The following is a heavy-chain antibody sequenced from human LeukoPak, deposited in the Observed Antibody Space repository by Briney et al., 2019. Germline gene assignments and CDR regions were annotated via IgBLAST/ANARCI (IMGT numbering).Heavy chain of an antibody. Sequence: KTSETLSLTCTVSGGSISSSSYYWSWIRQPPGKGLVWIGYIYYSGSTNYNPSLKSRVTISVDTSKNQFSLKLSSVTAADTALYYCARGQYDILTGYYLQFDYWGQGTLVTVSS. CDR2: IYYSGST. V-gene: IGHV4-61*05. D-gene: IGHD3-9*01. J-gene: IGHJ4*02. CDR1: GGSISSSSYY. CDR3: ARGQYDILTGYYLQFDY.